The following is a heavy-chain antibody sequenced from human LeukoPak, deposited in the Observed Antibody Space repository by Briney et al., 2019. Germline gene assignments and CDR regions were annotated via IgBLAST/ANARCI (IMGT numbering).Heavy chain of an antibody. CDR1: GGSISSFY. Sequence: SETLSLTCTVSGGSISSFYWGWIRQPPGKGLEWIGSMHYSGSTYYNPSLKSRVTISVDRSKNQFSLKLSSVTAADTAVYYCARAFRGGYSSGYQSPFDYWGQGTLVTVSS. V-gene: IGHV4-39*01. CDR2: MHYSGST. J-gene: IGHJ4*02. CDR3: ARAFRGGYSSGYQSPFDY. D-gene: IGHD3-22*01.